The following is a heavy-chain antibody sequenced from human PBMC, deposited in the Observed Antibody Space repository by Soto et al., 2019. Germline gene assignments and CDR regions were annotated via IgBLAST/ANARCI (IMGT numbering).Heavy chain of an antibody. CDR2: ISLYSDGT. D-gene: IGHD2-2*01. CDR1: GYTFSNYG. J-gene: IGHJ5*02. CDR3: ARVVPGAEAWFGP. Sequence: ASVKVSCKXSGYTFSNYGITWVRQAPGQPLEWLGWISLYSDGTNYAQKFQGRVSMTTDTSTTTAYMELRSLGSDDTAVYYCARVVPGAEAWFGPWGQGTLVTVS. V-gene: IGHV1-18*01.